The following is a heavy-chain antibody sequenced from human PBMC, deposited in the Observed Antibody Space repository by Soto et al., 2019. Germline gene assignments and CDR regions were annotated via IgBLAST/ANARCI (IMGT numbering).Heavy chain of an antibody. CDR3: ARESEDLTSNFDY. CDR1: GFTFTRYS. CDR2: ISSTTNYI. V-gene: IGHV3-21*06. Sequence: LRLSCAASGFTFTRYSMNWVRQAPGKGLEWVSSISSTTNYIYYGDSMKGRFTISRDNAKNSLYLEMNSLRAEDTAAYYCARESEDLTSNFDYWGQGTLVTVSS. J-gene: IGHJ4*02.